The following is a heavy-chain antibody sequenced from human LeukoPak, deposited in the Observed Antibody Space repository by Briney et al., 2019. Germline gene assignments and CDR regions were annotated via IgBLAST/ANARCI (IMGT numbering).Heavy chain of an antibody. J-gene: IGHJ3*02. V-gene: IGHV3-11*04. Sequence: GGSLRLSCAASGFTFSDYYMSWIRQAPGKGLEWVSYISSSGSTIYYADSVKGRFTISRDNAKNSLYLQMNSLRAEDTAVYYCAKLQTGIAVAGPFDIWGQGTTVTVSS. D-gene: IGHD6-19*01. CDR3: AKLQTGIAVAGPFDI. CDR1: GFTFSDYY. CDR2: ISSSGSTI.